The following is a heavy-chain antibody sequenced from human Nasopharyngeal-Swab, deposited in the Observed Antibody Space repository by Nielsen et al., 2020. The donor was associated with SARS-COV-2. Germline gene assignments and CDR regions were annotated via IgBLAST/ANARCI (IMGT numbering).Heavy chain of an antibody. CDR2: ISSSSSTI. D-gene: IGHD3-16*02. Sequence: GESLKISCAASGFTFSSYSMNWVRQAPGKGLEWVSYISSSSSTIYYADSVKGRFTISRDNAKNSLYLQMNSLRDEDTTVYYCAKDRGAIMITFGGVIVRGGAFKIWGQGTMVTVSS. V-gene: IGHV3-48*02. CDR1: GFTFSSYS. CDR3: AKDRGAIMITFGGVIVRGGAFKI. J-gene: IGHJ3*02.